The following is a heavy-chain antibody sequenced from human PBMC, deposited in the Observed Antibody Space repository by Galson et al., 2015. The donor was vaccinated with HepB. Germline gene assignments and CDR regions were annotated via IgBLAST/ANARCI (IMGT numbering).Heavy chain of an antibody. D-gene: IGHD6-6*01. J-gene: IGHJ4*02. CDR3: AKDGAQFSSSSGRFDY. CDR2: ISYDESKK. CDR1: GFPFSSYG. Sequence: SLRLSCAASGFPFSSYGMHWVRQAPGKGLEWVAVISYDESKKYYADSVQGRFTISSDNSDNTLYLQVSSLRDEDTDVYYCAKDGAQFSSSSGRFDYWSQGTLVTVSS. V-gene: IGHV3-30*18.